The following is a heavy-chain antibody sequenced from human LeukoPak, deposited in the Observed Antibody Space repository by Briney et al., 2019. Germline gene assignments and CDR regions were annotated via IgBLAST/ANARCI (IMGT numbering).Heavy chain of an antibody. CDR1: GFTFSSYA. CDR2: ISDTGATT. D-gene: IGHD3-10*01. J-gene: IGHJ4*02. CDR3: ARVRGTIGGYFDN. V-gene: IGHV3-23*01. Sequence: SVGSPRLSCAGSGFTFSSYAMSWVRQAPGKGLEWVSAISDTGATTYDADSVKGRFTVSRDNSKNALYLQMNSLRAEDTAVYYCARVRGTIGGYFDNWGQRTLVTVSS.